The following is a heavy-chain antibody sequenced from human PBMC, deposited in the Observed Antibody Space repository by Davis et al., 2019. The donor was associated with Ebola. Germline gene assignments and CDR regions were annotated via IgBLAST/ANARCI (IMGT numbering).Heavy chain of an antibody. CDR1: GFTVSSDY. D-gene: IGHD2-21*01. V-gene: IGHV3-53*01. Sequence: GESLKISCAASGFTVSSDYMSWVRQAPGKGLEWVSVIYSGGSTYYADSVKGRFTISRDISKNTLYLQMSSLRVEDTAVYYCARGLGLWSRHVDVWGNGTTVTVSS. CDR2: IYSGGST. J-gene: IGHJ6*04. CDR3: ARGLGLWSRHVDV.